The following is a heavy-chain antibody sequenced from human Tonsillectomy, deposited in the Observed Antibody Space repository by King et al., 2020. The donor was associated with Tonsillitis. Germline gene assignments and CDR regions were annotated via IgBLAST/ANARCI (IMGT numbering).Heavy chain of an antibody. CDR2: IHRSGSA. Sequence: VQLQESGPGLVKTSGTLSLTCAVSSGPISSSNWWSWVRHPPGKGLECIGEIHRSGSATYNPTLKRRVTISVDKSKNQFSLKLCAVTAADTAVYYCARGYSSGWATSPEIDYWGQGTLVTVSS. CDR3: ARGYSSGWATSPEIDY. D-gene: IGHD6-19*01. J-gene: IGHJ4*02. V-gene: IGHV4-4*02. CDR1: SGPISSSNW.